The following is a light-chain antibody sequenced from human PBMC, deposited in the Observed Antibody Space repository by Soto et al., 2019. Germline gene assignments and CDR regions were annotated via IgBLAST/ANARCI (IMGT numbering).Light chain of an antibody. J-gene: IGLJ1*01. Sequence: SYELTQPPSVSVAPGKTASITCGGDHIGSKLVHWYRQKPGQAPMLVIFYDSDRPSGIAERFSGSNSGNTATLTISRVEGGDEADYYCQVWDSSSDLYVFGTGTKLTVL. CDR2: YDS. CDR1: HIGSKL. CDR3: QVWDSSSDLYV. V-gene: IGLV3-21*04.